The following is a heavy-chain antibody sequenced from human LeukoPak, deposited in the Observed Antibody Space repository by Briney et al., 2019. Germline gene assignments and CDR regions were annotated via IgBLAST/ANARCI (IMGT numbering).Heavy chain of an antibody. V-gene: IGHV3-23*01. CDR3: AKNNYDILTGYGY. D-gene: IGHD3-9*01. J-gene: IGHJ4*02. CDR1: GFTLSSYA. CDR2: ISGSGGST. Sequence: PGASLRHSRAASGFTLSSYAMIWVRQAPGKGLDWVSAISGSGGSTYYPDSAKTRFTISRDNSKNTLYLQMNSLSAEDTAVYYCAKNNYDILTGYGYWGQGTLVTVSS.